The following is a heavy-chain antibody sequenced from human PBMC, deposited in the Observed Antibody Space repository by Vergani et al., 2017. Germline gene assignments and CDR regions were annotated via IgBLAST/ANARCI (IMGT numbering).Heavy chain of an antibody. J-gene: IGHJ6*03. CDR1: GGSFSGYY. CDR2: INHSGST. D-gene: IGHD5-18*01. CDR3: ARGNKDTAMVKDYYYYMDV. Sequence: QVQLQQWGAGLLKPSETLSLTCAVYGGSFSGYYWSWIRQPPAKGLEWLGEINHSGSTNYNPSLKSRVTISVDTSKNQFSLKLSSVTAADTAVYYCARGNKDTAMVKDYYYYMDVWGKGTTVTVSS. V-gene: IGHV4-34*01.